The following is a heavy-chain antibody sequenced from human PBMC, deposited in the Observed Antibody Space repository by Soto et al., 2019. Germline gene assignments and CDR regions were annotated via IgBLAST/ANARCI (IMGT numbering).Heavy chain of an antibody. CDR3: ARGGGVGVAGSAAFDM. D-gene: IGHD3-3*01. J-gene: IGHJ3*02. Sequence: QLHLVQSGAVVKKPGASVTVSCSASGYPVTAYYMHWVRQAPGRGLEWMGGINPATGAAKYTQTFKGRVTMTRDPHTSTVFMELSGLTSEDTAVFSCARGGGVGVAGSAAFDMWGQGTLVTVSS. CDR1: GYPVTAYY. V-gene: IGHV1-2*02. CDR2: INPATGAA.